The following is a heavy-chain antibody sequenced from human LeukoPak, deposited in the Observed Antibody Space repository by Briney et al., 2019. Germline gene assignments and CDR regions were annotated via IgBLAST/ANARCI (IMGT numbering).Heavy chain of an antibody. CDR2: IWYDGSNK. D-gene: IGHD3-10*01. J-gene: IGHJ6*02. Sequence: GGSLRLSCVASGFTFSNNGMHWVRQAPGKGLEWVAVIWYDGSNKYYADSVKGRFTISRDNSKNTLYLQMNSLRAEDTAVYYCARDGGPMVRGVMLYYGMDVWGQGTTVTVSS. CDR1: GFTFSNNG. V-gene: IGHV3-33*01. CDR3: ARDGGPMVRGVMLYYGMDV.